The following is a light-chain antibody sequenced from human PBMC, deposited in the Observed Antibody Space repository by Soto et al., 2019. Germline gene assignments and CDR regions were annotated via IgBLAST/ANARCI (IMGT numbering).Light chain of an antibody. Sequence: DIQMTQSPSTLSASVGDRVTITCRASQSISSWLAWYKQKPGKAHKLLIYDASSLESGVPSRFSGSGSGTEFTLTISSLQPDDFATYYCQQYNSYSPTFGGGTKVEIK. CDR2: DAS. J-gene: IGKJ4*01. V-gene: IGKV1-5*01. CDR1: QSISSW. CDR3: QQYNSYSPT.